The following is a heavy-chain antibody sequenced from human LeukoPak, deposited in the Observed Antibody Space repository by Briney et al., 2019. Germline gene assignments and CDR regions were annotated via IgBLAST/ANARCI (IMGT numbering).Heavy chain of an antibody. V-gene: IGHV3-11*04. Sequence: PGGSLRLSCAASGFTFSDYHMSWIRQAPGKGLEWVSYISSSGSTIYYADSVKGRFTISRDNAKNSLYLQMNSLRAEDTAVYYCARDKYPYCSGGSCYGAHYWGQGTLVTVSS. CDR1: GFTFSDYH. CDR3: ARDKYPYCSGGSCYGAHY. J-gene: IGHJ4*02. D-gene: IGHD2-15*01. CDR2: ISSSGSTI.